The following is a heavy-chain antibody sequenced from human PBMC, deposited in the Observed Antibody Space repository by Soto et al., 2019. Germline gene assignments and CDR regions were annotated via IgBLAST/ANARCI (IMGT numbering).Heavy chain of an antibody. Sequence: PGGSLRLSCAASGFTFSSYAMSWVRQAPGKGLEWVSAISGSGGSTYYADSVKGRFIISRDNSKNTLYLQMNSLRAEDTAVYYCAKSPGSYDWFDPWGQGTLVTVSS. V-gene: IGHV3-23*01. J-gene: IGHJ5*02. CDR3: AKSPGSYDWFDP. D-gene: IGHD3-10*01. CDR2: ISGSGGST. CDR1: GFTFSSYA.